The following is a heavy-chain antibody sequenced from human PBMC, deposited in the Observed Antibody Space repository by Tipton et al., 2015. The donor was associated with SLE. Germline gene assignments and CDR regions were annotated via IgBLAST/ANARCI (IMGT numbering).Heavy chain of an antibody. CDR1: GGSIRSSRHF. CDR2: LYYSGNT. Sequence: LRLSCTVSGGSIRSSRHFWGWIRQPPGKGLEWIGVLYYSGNTYYNPSLKSPVTLSIDTSKNQFSLKMRSVTAADTAVYFCARGYCSDGVCYGFGFFDYWSQGNLVTVSS. D-gene: IGHD2-8*01. V-gene: IGHV4-39*07. CDR3: ARGYCSDGVCYGFGFFDY. J-gene: IGHJ4*02.